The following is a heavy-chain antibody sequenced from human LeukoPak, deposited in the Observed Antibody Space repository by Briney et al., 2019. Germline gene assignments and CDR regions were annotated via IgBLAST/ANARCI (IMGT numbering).Heavy chain of an antibody. V-gene: IGHV4-59*11. Sequence: SETLSLTCTVSGGSITSHYWSWIRQPPGKGLEWIGYIYYSGSTKYNPSFKSRVTISLDTSKTQFSLKLSSVTAADTAMYYCATALEWSYYYYYLAVWGKGTTATVSS. CDR2: IYYSGST. J-gene: IGHJ6*03. CDR1: GGSITSHY. CDR3: ATALEWSYYYYYLAV. D-gene: IGHD3-3*01.